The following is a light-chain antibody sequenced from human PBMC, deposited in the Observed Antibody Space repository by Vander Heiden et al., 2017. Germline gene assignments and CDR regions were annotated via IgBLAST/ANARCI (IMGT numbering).Light chain of an antibody. CDR3: SSYTSSSIPWV. Sequence: QSSLTHPASVTGSPGHLITISCTGTSSDVGGYTFVSWYQHHPAKAPKLMIYDVSNRPFGVSNRFSGSKSGNPASLTISGLQAEDEADYYCSSYTSSSIPWVFGGGTKLTVL. J-gene: IGLJ3*02. CDR2: DVS. CDR1: SSDVGGYTF. V-gene: IGLV2-14*03.